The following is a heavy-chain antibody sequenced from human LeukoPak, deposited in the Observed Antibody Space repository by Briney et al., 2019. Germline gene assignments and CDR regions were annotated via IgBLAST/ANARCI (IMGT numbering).Heavy chain of an antibody. CDR3: TKARRSPTYSGSYHYGNY. V-gene: IGHV3-23*01. CDR1: GFTFSSYA. D-gene: IGHD1-26*01. CDR2: ISGSGGST. J-gene: IGHJ4*02. Sequence: PGGSLRLSCAASGFTFSSYAMSWVRQAPGKGLEWVSAISGSGGSTYYADSVKGRFTISRDNSKNTLCLQMNSLRAEDTAVYYCTKARRSPTYSGSYHYGNYWGQGTLVTVSS.